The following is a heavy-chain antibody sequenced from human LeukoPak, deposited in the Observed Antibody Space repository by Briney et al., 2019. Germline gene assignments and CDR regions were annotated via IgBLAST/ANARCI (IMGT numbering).Heavy chain of an antibody. Sequence: GASVKVSCKASGYTFTGYYMHWVRQAPGQGLEWMGWINPNSGGTNYAQKFQGRVTMTRDTSISTAYMELSRLRSDDTAVYYCARVWAPGTSSGVYYMDVWGKGTTVTISS. J-gene: IGHJ6*03. D-gene: IGHD1-1*01. CDR3: ARVWAPGTSSGVYYMDV. V-gene: IGHV1-2*02. CDR2: INPNSGGT. CDR1: GYTFTGYY.